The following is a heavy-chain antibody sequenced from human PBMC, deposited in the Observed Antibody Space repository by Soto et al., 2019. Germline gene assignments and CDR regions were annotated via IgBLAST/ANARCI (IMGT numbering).Heavy chain of an antibody. J-gene: IGHJ6*03. CDR3: VRDYYYYVDV. CDR1: GFTFSTYF. CDR2: IKSDGSER. Sequence: EVQLVESGGGLVQPGGSLRLSCAASGFTFSTYFMSWVRQAPGKGLEWVANIKSDGSERYYVDSMEGRFTISRDNAKNSLYLQMNRLRAEDTAVYYCVRDYYYYVDVWGKGTTVTVSS. V-gene: IGHV3-7*01.